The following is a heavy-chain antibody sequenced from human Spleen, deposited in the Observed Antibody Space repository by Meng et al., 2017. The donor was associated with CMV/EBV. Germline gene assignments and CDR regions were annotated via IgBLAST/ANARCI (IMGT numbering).Heavy chain of an antibody. Sequence: SFSGHYWSLIRQPTGKGLEWIGEINHSGSTNYNPSLKSRVTISVDASKNQFSLKLTSVTAADTAVYYCARGSWVYSDDDETTGLDYWGPGTLVTVSS. CDR1: SFSGHY. D-gene: IGHD5-12*01. CDR2: INHSGST. J-gene: IGHJ4*02. CDR3: ARGSWVYSDDDETTGLDY. V-gene: IGHV4-34*01.